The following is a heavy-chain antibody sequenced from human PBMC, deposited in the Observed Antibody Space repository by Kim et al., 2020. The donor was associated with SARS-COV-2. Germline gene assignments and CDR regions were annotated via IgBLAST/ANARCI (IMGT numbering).Heavy chain of an antibody. J-gene: IGHJ5*02. V-gene: IGHV4-34*01. CDR2: T. D-gene: IGHD5-12*01. CDR3: AREFRLRWVDP. Sequence: TNYNPSLKSRVTKSVDTSKNQFSLKLSSVTAADTAVYYCAREFRLRWVDPWGQGTLVTVSS.